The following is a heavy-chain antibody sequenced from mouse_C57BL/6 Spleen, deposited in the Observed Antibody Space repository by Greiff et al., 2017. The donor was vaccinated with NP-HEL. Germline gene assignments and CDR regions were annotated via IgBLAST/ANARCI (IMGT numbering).Heavy chain of an antibody. J-gene: IGHJ3*01. Sequence: VQLQQSGAELVRPGASVKLSCTASGFTIKDDYMHWVKQRPEQGLEWIGWIDPENGDTEYASKFQGKATITADTSSNTAYLQLSRLTSEDTAVYYCTPHGSHAWFAYWGQGTLVTVSA. D-gene: IGHD3-1*01. V-gene: IGHV14-4*01. CDR2: IDPENGDT. CDR1: GFTIKDDY. CDR3: TPHGSHAWFAY.